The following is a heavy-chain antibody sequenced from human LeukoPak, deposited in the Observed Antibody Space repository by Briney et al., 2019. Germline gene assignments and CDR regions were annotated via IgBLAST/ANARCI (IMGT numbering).Heavy chain of an antibody. J-gene: IGHJ3*02. Sequence: GGSLRLSCAASGFTFSSYGMHWVRQAPGKGLEWVANIKQDGSEKYYVDSVKGRFTISRDNAKNSLYLQMNSLRAEDTAVYYCAKGIVVVPAAVPSDAFDIWGQGTMVTVSS. CDR2: IKQDGSEK. CDR3: AKGIVVVPAAVPSDAFDI. CDR1: GFTFSSYG. D-gene: IGHD2-2*01. V-gene: IGHV3-7*03.